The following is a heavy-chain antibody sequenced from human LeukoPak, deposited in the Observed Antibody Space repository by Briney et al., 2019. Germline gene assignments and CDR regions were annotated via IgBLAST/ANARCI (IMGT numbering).Heavy chain of an antibody. Sequence: SETLSLTCAVYNGSFSGYYWSWIRQPPGKGLEWIGEINHSGSTNYNPSLKSRVTISVDTSKNQFSLKLSSVTAADTAVYYCARDRVVAADTAGFDPWGQGTLVTVSS. V-gene: IGHV4-34*01. CDR1: NGSFSGYY. CDR2: INHSGST. D-gene: IGHD2-15*01. J-gene: IGHJ5*02. CDR3: ARDRVVAADTAGFDP.